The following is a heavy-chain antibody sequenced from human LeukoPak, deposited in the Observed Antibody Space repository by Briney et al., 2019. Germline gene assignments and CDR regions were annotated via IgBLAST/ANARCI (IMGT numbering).Heavy chain of an antibody. CDR1: GFTFSNFW. CDR3: ARCITIAQSDY. J-gene: IGHJ4*02. D-gene: IGHD3-10*01. CDR2: IKLNGSEK. V-gene: IGHV3-7*01. Sequence: GGSLRLSCAASGFTFSNFWMAWVRQVPGKGLEWVANIKLNGSEKDSVDSVKGRFTISRDNAKNSLYLQMNSLRAEDTAVYYCARCITIAQSDYWGQGTLVTVSS.